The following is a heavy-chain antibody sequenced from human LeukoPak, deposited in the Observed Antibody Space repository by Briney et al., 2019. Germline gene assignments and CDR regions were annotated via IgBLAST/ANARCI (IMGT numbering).Heavy chain of an antibody. Sequence: GGSLRLSCAASGFTFSSYAMHWVRQAPGKGLEWVAVISYDGSNKYYADSVKGRFTISRDNSKNTLYLQMNSLRAEGTAVYYCARGYYYGSGSYYDYWGQGTLVTVSS. CDR2: ISYDGSNK. J-gene: IGHJ4*02. CDR3: ARGYYYGSGSYYDY. CDR1: GFTFSSYA. V-gene: IGHV3-30*04. D-gene: IGHD3-10*01.